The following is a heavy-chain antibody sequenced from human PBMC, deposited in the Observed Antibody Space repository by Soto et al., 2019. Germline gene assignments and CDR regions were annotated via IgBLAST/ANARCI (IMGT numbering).Heavy chain of an antibody. CDR1: GYIFTAYS. CDR2: VNPSGGST. V-gene: IGHV1-46*01. J-gene: IGHJ1*01. Sequence: QVQLVQSGAEVKKPGASVKVSCKASGYIFTAYSMHWVRQAPGQGLEWMGVVNPSGGSTNYAQKFQGRITMTRDTSTSTVYMDLSSLTSEDTAVYYCAREENCSDGICYSEYFQRXGQGTLVTVSS. D-gene: IGHD2-15*01. CDR3: AREENCSDGICYSEYFQR.